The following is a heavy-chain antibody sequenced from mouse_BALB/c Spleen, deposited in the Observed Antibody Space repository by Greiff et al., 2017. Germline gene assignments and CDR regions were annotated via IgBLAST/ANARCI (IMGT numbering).Heavy chain of an antibody. V-gene: IGHV5-12-1*01. CDR3: ARGSSRAWFAY. D-gene: IGHD1-1*01. CDR2: ISSGGGST. CDR1: GFAFSSYD. J-gene: IGHJ3*01. Sequence: EVKLMESGGGLVKPGGSLKLSCAASGFAFSSYDMSWVRQTPEKRLEWVAYISSGGGSTYYPDTVKGRFTISRDNAKNTLYLQMSSLKSEDTAMYYCARGSSRAWFAYWGQGTLVTVSA.